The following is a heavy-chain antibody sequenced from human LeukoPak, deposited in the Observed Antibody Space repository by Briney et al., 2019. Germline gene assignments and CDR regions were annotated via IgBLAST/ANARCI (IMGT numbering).Heavy chain of an antibody. CDR2: ISGSGGST. D-gene: IGHD3-22*01. CDR1: GFTFSSLA. J-gene: IGHJ4*02. V-gene: IGHV3-23*01. Sequence: GGSLRLSCAASGFTFSSLAVAWVRQSPGKGLEWVSAISGSGGSTYYADSVKGRFTISRDNSKNTLYLQMNSLRAEDTAVYYCAKWYYYDSSGYRPIDYWGQGTLVTVSS. CDR3: AKWYYYDSSGYRPIDY.